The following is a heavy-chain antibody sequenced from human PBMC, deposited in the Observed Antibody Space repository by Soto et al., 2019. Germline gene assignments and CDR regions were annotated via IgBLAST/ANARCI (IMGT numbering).Heavy chain of an antibody. D-gene: IGHD2-15*01. V-gene: IGHV3-23*04. CDR1: GFTFSSYA. J-gene: IGHJ6*02. CDR2: ISGSGGST. CDR3: AKGHCSGGSCLYYYGMDV. Sequence: VQLVESGGGVVQPGRSLRLSCAASGFTFSSYAMSWVRQAPGKGLEWVSAISGSGGSTYYADSVKGRFTISRDNSKNTLYLQMNSLRAEDTAVYYCAKGHCSGGSCLYYYGMDVWDQGTTVTVSS.